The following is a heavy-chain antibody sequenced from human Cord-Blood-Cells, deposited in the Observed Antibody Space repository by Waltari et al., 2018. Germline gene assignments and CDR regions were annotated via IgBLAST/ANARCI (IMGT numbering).Heavy chain of an antibody. J-gene: IGHJ6*02. V-gene: IGHV1-2*02. Sequence: QVQLVQSGAEVKKPGASVKVSCKASGYTFTGYYMHWVRQAPGQGLEWMGWINPNSGGTNYAQKFQGRVTMTRDTSSSTAYMELSRLRSDDTAVYYCARGYSSSYYYYGMDVWGQGTTVTVSS. CDR2: INPNSGGT. CDR3: ARGYSSSYYYYGMDV. CDR1: GYTFTGYY. D-gene: IGHD6-6*01.